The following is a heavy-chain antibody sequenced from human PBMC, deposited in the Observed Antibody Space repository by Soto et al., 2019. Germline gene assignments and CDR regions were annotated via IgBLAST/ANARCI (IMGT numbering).Heavy chain of an antibody. CDR2: ISGSGGST. CDR3: AKDNFHYDILTGSPS. CDR1: GFTFSSSA. V-gene: IGHV3-23*01. Sequence: PGGSLRLSCAASGFTFSSSAMSWVRKATGKGLEWVAAISGSGGSTYYEDSVKGRFTISRDNSKNTLYLQMNSLRAEDTAVYYCAKDNFHYDILTGSPSWGQGTLVTVSS. J-gene: IGHJ5*02. D-gene: IGHD3-9*01.